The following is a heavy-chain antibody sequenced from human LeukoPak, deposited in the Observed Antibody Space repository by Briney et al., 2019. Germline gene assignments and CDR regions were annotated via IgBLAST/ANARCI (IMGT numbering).Heavy chain of an antibody. CDR1: GGSLSSHY. D-gene: IGHD5-12*01. V-gene: IGHV4-59*11. J-gene: IGHJ6*02. CDR3: AREEYSGYVAYYGMDV. Sequence: PSETLSLTCTVSGGSLSSHYWSWLRQPPGKGLAWIGYIYYSGSTNHNPSLKSRVTISVDTSKNQFSLKLSSVTAADTAVYYCAREEYSGYVAYYGMDVWGQGTTVTVSS. CDR2: IYYSGST.